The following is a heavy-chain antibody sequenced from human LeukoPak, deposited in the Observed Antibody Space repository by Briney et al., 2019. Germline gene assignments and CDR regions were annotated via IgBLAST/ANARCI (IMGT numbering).Heavy chain of an antibody. CDR1: GFTFSSYW. J-gene: IGHJ4*02. CDR3: AREGGYSRAFDY. CDR2: INSDGSST. V-gene: IGHV3-74*01. Sequence: GGSLRLSCAASGFTFSSYWMYWVRQAPGKGLVWVSRINSDGSSTSHADSVKGRFTISRDNAKNTLYLQMNSLRAEDTAVYYCAREGGYSRAFDYWGQGTLVTVSS. D-gene: IGHD3-22*01.